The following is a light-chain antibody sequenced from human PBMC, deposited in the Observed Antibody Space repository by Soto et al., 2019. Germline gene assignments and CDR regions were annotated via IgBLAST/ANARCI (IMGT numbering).Light chain of an antibody. CDR1: QDITNY. V-gene: IGKV1-33*01. Sequence: DIQMTQSPSSLSASVGDRVTITCQASQDITNYLNWYQQKPGKAPKLLIYDASNLQTGVPPKFSGSGSGTEFSLSVSSLQPEDTATYYFQQFATLPLTFGGGTKVELK. J-gene: IGKJ4*01. CDR3: QQFATLPLT. CDR2: DAS.